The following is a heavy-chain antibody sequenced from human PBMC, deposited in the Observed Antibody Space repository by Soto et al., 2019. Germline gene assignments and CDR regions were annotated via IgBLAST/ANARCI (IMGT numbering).Heavy chain of an antibody. CDR1: GGSISSGDYY. J-gene: IGHJ6*02. CDR2: IYYSGST. V-gene: IGHV4-30-4*01. Sequence: SETLSLTCTVSGGSISSGDYYWSWIRQPPGKGLERIGYIYYSGSTYYNPSLKSRVTISVDTSKNQFSLKLSSVTAADTAVYYCARDRHYYYGMDVWGQGTTVTVSS. CDR3: ARDRHYYYGMDV.